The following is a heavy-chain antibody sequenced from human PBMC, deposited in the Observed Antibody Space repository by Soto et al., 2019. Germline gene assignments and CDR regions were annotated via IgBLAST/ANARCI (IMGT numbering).Heavy chain of an antibody. J-gene: IGHJ4*02. CDR3: ARSTAVPGSGSYYFDY. Sequence: GGSLRLSCAASGFTFSSYAMHWVRQAPGKGLEWVAVISYDGSNKYYADSVKGRFTISRDNSKNTLYLQMNSLRAEDTAVYYCARSTAVPGSGSYYFDYWGQGTLVTVSA. CDR1: GFTFSSYA. CDR2: ISYDGSNK. V-gene: IGHV3-30*04. D-gene: IGHD1-26*01.